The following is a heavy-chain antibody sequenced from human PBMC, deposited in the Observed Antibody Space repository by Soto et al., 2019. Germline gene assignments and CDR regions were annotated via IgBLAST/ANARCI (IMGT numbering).Heavy chain of an antibody. V-gene: IGHV3-23*01. D-gene: IGHD5-18*01. CDR1: GFTFSNHA. CDR3: AKEPYIYGYHGFDH. Sequence: PGGSLRLSCAASGFTFSNHAMSWVRQAPGKGLEWVSAIVGGSGGSTYYAGSVKGRFTISRDNSKNTLYLHMNSLRAEDTAVYYCAKEPYIYGYHGFDHWGQGTLVTVSS. J-gene: IGHJ4*02. CDR2: IVGGSGGST.